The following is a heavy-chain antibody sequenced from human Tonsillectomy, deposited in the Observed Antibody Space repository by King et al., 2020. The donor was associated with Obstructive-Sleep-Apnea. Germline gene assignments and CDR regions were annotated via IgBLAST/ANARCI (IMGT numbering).Heavy chain of an antibody. J-gene: IGHJ4*02. CDR1: GFTFSSYC. CDR3: ARDSTIYCGGECYYEY. Sequence: VQLVESGGGLVQPGGSLRLSCAASGFTFSSYCMHWVRHAPGKGLVWVSRINSDGSSTKYADSVKGRFTISRDKAKKTLYLQMNSLRAEDTAVYYWARDSTIYCGGECYYEYWGQGTLVTVSS. D-gene: IGHD2-21*01. V-gene: IGHV3-74*01. CDR2: INSDGSST.